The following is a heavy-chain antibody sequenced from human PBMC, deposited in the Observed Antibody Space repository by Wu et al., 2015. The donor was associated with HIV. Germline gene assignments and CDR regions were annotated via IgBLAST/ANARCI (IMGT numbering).Heavy chain of an antibody. CDR1: GGSFSGYY. D-gene: IGHD6-6*01. J-gene: IGHJ2*01. CDR3: ARGLGSSSSVRYFDL. Sequence: QVQLQQWGAGLLKPSETLSLTCAVYGGSFSGYYWTWIRQSPGKGLEWIGETNQNGNTNYIPSLKSRVTVSVDTSKNQFSLNLTSVTAADTAVYYCARGLGSSSSVRYFDLWGLAPWSLSPQ. CDR2: TNQNGNT. V-gene: IGHV4-34*01.